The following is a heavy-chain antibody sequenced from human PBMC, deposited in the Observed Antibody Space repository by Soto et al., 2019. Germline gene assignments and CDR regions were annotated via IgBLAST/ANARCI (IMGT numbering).Heavy chain of an antibody. CDR3: AREREEETEWLRDRGFDP. V-gene: IGHV3-33*01. CDR1: GFTFSSYG. CDR2: IWYDGSNK. J-gene: IGHJ5*02. Sequence: QVQLVESGGGVVQPGRSLRLACAASGFTFSSYGMHWVRQAPGKGLEWVAVIWYDGSNKYYADSVKGRFTISRDKSKNTLYLQMNSLRAEDTAVYYCAREREEETEWLRDRGFDPWGQGTLVTVFS. D-gene: IGHD5-12*01.